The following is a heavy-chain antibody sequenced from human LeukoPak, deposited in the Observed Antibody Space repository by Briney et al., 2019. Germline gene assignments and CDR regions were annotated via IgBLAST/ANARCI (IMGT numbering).Heavy chain of an antibody. CDR2: IYHSGST. V-gene: IGHV4-4*02. J-gene: IGHJ4*02. CDR3: GRHGEHGYYGSGSYYNTKIHLYYFDY. CDR1: GGSISSYNW. D-gene: IGHD3-10*01. Sequence: SETLSLTCGVSGGSISSYNWWSWVRQTPGKGLEWIGEIYHSGSTNYNPSLKSRVTISVDKSKNQFSLKLSSVTAADTAVYYCGRHGEHGYYGSGSYYNTKIHLYYFDYWGQGTLVTVSS.